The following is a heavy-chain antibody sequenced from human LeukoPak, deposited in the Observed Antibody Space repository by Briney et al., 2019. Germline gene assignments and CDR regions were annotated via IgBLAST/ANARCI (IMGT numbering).Heavy chain of an antibody. V-gene: IGHV4-59*12. CDR1: GGSISSYY. CDR2: IYYSGST. CDR3: ATSHPYNYDSSGYPRNYFDY. Sequence: PSETLSLTCTVSGGSISSYYWSWIRQPPGKGLEWIGYIYYSGSTNYNPSLKSRVTISVDTSKNQFSLKLSSVTAADTAVYYCATSHPYNYDSSGYPRNYFDYWGQGTLVTVSS. D-gene: IGHD3-22*01. J-gene: IGHJ4*02.